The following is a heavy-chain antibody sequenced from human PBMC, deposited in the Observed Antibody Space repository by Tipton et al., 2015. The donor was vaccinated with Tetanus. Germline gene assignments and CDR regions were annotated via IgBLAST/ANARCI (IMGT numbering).Heavy chain of an antibody. J-gene: IGHJ4*02. D-gene: IGHD5-18*01. CDR1: GFTFSSYA. CDR2: IHPSGST. V-gene: IGHV4-34*01. Sequence: LRLSCAVSGFTFSSYAMNWVRQAPGKGLEWVGEIHPSGSTYYNPSFTSRITLSQDTSKNQFSLKLNSVTAADTAVYYCARGVDRAKAGTDWGQGTLVTVSS. CDR3: ARGVDRAKAGTD.